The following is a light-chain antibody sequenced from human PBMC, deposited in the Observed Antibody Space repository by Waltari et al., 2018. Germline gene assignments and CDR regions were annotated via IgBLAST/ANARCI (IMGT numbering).Light chain of an antibody. CDR2: EGS. Sequence: QPALTQPASVSGSPGQSITISCTGTSSDVGNYNFVSWYQQHPGKAPKLMIYEGSKRPSGVSNRFSGSKSGNTASLTISGLQAEDEADYYCCSYAGSTTFYVFGTETKVTVV. CDR3: CSYAGSTTFYV. V-gene: IGLV2-23*01. J-gene: IGLJ1*01. CDR1: SSDVGNYNF.